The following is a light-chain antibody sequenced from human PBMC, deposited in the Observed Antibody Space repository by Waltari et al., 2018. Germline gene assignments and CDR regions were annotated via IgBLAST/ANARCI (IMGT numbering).Light chain of an antibody. J-gene: IGKJ2*01. Sequence: DIVMTQSPDSLAVSLGERVTINCKSSQSVLYSSNNLNYLAWYQQKPGQPPKLLIYWASTRESGVPDRFSGSGSGTDFTLTISSLQAEDVAVYYCQQFYSTPYTFGQGTKLEIK. CDR2: WAS. V-gene: IGKV4-1*01. CDR1: QSVLYSSNNLNY. CDR3: QQFYSTPYT.